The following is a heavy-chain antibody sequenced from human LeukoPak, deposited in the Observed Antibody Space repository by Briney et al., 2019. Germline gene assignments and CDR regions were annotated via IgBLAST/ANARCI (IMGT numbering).Heavy chain of an antibody. V-gene: IGHV1-3*01. Sequence: ASVKVSCKASGYTFTSYAMHWVRQAPGQRLEWMGWINAGNGNTKYSQKFQGRVTITRDTSASTAYMELSSLRSEDTAVYYCARVECSGGSCYSYYGMDVWGQGTTVTVSS. CDR1: GYTFTSYA. CDR2: INAGNGNT. D-gene: IGHD2-15*01. CDR3: ARVECSGGSCYSYYGMDV. J-gene: IGHJ6*02.